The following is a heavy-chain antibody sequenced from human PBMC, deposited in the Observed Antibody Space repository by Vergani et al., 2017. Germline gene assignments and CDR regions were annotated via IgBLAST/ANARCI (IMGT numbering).Heavy chain of an antibody. CDR1: GFTFSSYA. Sequence: QVQLVESGGGVVQPGRSLRLSCAASGFTFSSYAMHWVRQAPGKGLEWVAVISYDGSNKYYADSVKGRFTISRDNSKNTLYLQMNSLRAEDTAVYYCARDRGPIGRDWFDPWGQGTLVTVSS. CDR2: ISYDGSNK. J-gene: IGHJ5*02. CDR3: ARDRGPIGRDWFDP. V-gene: IGHV3-30-3*01. D-gene: IGHD2-15*01.